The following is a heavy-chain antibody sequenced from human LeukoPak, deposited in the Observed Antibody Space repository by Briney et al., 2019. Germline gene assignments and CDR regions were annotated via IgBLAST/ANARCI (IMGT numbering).Heavy chain of an antibody. D-gene: IGHD3-22*01. Sequence: GGSLRLSCAASGFTFSSYAMSWVRQAPGKGLEWVSAISGSGGNTDCADSVKGRFTISRDNSRNTLYLQMISLRAEDTAVYYCARRRDSSDGKDFDYWGQGTLVTV. J-gene: IGHJ4*02. CDR2: ISGSGGNT. CDR3: ARRRDSSDGKDFDY. V-gene: IGHV3-23*01. CDR1: GFTFSSYA.